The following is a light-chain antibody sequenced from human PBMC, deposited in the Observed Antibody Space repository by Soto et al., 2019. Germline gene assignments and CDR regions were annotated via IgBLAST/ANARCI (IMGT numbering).Light chain of an antibody. CDR1: QSISSW. J-gene: IGKJ1*01. V-gene: IGKV1-5*01. Sequence: DIQMTQSPSTLSASVGDRVTIACRASQSISSWLVWYQQKPGQAPKLLIYDASSLESGVPSRFSGSGSGTEFTLTISSLQPDDFATYYCQQYSTFWTFGQGTKVEIK. CDR3: QQYSTFWT. CDR2: DAS.